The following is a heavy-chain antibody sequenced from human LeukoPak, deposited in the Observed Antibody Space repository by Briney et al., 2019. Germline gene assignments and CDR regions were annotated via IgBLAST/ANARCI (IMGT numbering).Heavy chain of an antibody. D-gene: IGHD4-11*01. CDR3: ASYYSNLGVDY. V-gene: IGHV4-34*01. J-gene: IGHJ4*02. CDR2: INHSGST. CDR1: GGSFSGYY. Sequence: SETLSLTCAVYGGSFSGYYWSWTRQPPGKGLEWIGEINHSGSTNYNPSLKSRVTISVDTSKNQFSLKLSSVTAADTAVYYCASYYSNLGVDYWGQGTLVTVSS.